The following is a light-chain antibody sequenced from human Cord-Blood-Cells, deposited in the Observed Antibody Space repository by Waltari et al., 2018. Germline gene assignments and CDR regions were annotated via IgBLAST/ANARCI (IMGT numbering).Light chain of an antibody. V-gene: IGKV1-5*03. CDR3: QQYNSYWT. Sequence: DIQMTQSPSTLSASVGDRVTITGRASQSISSWLAWYHQKPGKAPKHLIYKASSLESGVPSRFSGSGSGTEFTLTISSLQPDDFATYYCQQYNSYWTFGQGTKVEIK. J-gene: IGKJ1*01. CDR2: KAS. CDR1: QSISSW.